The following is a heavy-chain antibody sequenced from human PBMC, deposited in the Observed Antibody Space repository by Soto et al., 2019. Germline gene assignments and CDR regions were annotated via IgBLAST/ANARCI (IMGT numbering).Heavy chain of an antibody. J-gene: IGHJ1*01. D-gene: IGHD6-13*01. V-gene: IGHV3-23*01. Sequence: AKILGRLLLEKRLEWVSVISGNGGSTYYADSVKGRFTISRDNSKNTLFLQMNSVRAEDTATYYRATATAEFYALSRHWALYF. CDR2: ISGNGGST. CDR3: ATATAEFYALSRHWALYF. CDR1: A.